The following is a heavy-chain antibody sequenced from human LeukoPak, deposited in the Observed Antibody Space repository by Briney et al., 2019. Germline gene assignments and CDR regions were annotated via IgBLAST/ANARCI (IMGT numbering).Heavy chain of an antibody. CDR1: GGSISSSSYY. CDR3: GKNDGVGYYDSSGYYSGFDY. D-gene: IGHD3-22*01. V-gene: IGHV4-39*01. J-gene: IGHJ4*02. CDR2: IYYSGST. Sequence: SETLSLTCTVSGGSISSSSYYWGWIRQPPGKGLEWIGSIYYSGSTYYNPSLKSRVTISVDTSKNQFSLKLSSVTAADTAVYYCGKNDGVGYYDSSGYYSGFDYWGQGTLVTVSS.